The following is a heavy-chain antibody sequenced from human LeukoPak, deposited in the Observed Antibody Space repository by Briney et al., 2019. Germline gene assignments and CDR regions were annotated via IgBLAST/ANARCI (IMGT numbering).Heavy chain of an antibody. V-gene: IGHV1-69*13. J-gene: IGHJ3*02. Sequence: AASVRVSCKASGGTFSSYAISWVRQAPGQGLEWMGGIIPIFGTANYAQKFKGRVTITADESTSTAYMELSSLRSEDTAVYYCARYIPGHYDSSRDAFDIWGQGTMVTVSS. CDR2: IIPIFGTA. CDR1: GGTFSSYA. D-gene: IGHD3-22*01. CDR3: ARYIPGHYDSSRDAFDI.